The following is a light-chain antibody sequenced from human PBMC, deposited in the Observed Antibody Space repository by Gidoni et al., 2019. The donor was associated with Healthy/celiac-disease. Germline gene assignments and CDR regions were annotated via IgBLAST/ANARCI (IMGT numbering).Light chain of an antibody. Sequence: AIRMTQTPSSFSASTGDRVTITCRASQGISSYLAWYQQKPGKAPKLLIYAASTLQSGVPSSFSGSGSGTDFTLPISCLQSADFATYYCQQYYSYPLTFGGGTKVEIK. CDR1: QGISSY. V-gene: IGKV1-8*01. CDR2: AAS. CDR3: QQYYSYPLT. J-gene: IGKJ4*01.